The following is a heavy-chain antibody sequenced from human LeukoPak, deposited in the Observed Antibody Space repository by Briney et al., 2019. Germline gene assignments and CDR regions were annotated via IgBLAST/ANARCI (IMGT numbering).Heavy chain of an antibody. J-gene: IGHJ6*02. CDR3: ARSLSGSYFYYYGMDV. V-gene: IGHV3-53*01. D-gene: IGHD1-26*01. CDR1: GFTVSSNY. CDR2: IYSGGST. Sequence: PGGSLRLSCAASGFTVSSNYMSWVRQAPGKGLEWVSVIYSGGSTYYADSVKGRFTISRDNSKNTLYLQMNSLRAEDTAVYYCARSLSGSYFYYYGMDVWGQGTTVTVSS.